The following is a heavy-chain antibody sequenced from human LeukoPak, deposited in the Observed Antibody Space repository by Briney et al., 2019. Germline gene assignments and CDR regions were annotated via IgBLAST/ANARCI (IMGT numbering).Heavy chain of an antibody. CDR3: AKDLSSAITSALVLDV. D-gene: IGHD3-22*01. Sequence: GGSLRLSCAGSGFTVSTSYLSWVRQAPGKGLEWVSGITWNRDNIGYGDSVKGRFTISRDNVKNVLYLQMTSLRPEDTALYYCAKDLSSAITSALVLDVWGQGTTVIVSS. V-gene: IGHV3-9*01. CDR1: GFTVSTSY. CDR2: ITWNRDNI. J-gene: IGHJ6*02.